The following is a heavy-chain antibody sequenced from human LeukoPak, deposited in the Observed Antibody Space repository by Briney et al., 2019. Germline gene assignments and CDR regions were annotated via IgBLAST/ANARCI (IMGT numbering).Heavy chain of an antibody. Sequence: GGSLRLSCAASGFTFSSYSMNWVRQAPGKGLEWVSYISSSSSTIYYADSVKGRFTISRDNAKNSLYLQMNSLRAEDTAVYYCARDFISEPFPPDSSYGTYAFDIWGQGTMVTVSS. J-gene: IGHJ3*02. CDR1: GFTFSSYS. CDR3: ARDFISEPFPPDSSYGTYAFDI. D-gene: IGHD6-6*01. V-gene: IGHV3-48*01. CDR2: ISSSSSTI.